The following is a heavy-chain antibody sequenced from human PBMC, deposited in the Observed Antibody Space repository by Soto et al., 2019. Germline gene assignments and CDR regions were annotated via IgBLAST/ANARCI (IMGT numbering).Heavy chain of an antibody. CDR3: AKGLLAIVGTTLPRDAFNI. V-gene: IGHV3-30*18. D-gene: IGHD1-26*01. CDR1: GFSFTTYV. J-gene: IGHJ3*02. Sequence: GGSLRLSCAASGFSFTTYVMHWVRQAPGKGLEWVAVITHDGSYKYYGDAVKGRFTISRDTSKNAVYLEMNSLRPEDTAVYYCAKGLLAIVGTTLPRDAFNIWGQGTMVTVSS. CDR2: ITHDGSYK.